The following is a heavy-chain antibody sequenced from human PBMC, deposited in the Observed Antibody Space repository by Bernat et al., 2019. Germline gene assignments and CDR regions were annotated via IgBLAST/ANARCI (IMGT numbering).Heavy chain of an antibody. CDR3: AKGLLAQGSHYGY. D-gene: IGHD3-16*01. Sequence: QVQLVQSGAEVKKPGASVKVSCKASGYTFTSYYMHWVRQAPGQGLEWMGIINPSGGSTSYAQKYQGRVTMTRDTSTGTVYMELSSLRSEDTAVYYCAKGLLAQGSHYGYWGQGTLVTVSS. J-gene: IGHJ4*02. CDR1: GYTFTSYY. CDR2: INPSGGST. V-gene: IGHV1-46*01.